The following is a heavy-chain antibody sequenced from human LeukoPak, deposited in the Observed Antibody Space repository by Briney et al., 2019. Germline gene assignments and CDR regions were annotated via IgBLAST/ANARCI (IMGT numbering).Heavy chain of an antibody. D-gene: IGHD5-18*01. CDR1: GFTFSSYA. CDR2: ISYDGSNK. Sequence: GGSLRLSCAASGFTFSSYAMHWVRQAPGKGLEWVAVISYDGSNKYYADSVKGRFTISRDNSKNTLYLQMNSLRAEDTAVYYCASKGGYSYGYDYWGQGTLVTVSS. V-gene: IGHV3-30-3*01. J-gene: IGHJ4*02. CDR3: ASKGGYSYGYDY.